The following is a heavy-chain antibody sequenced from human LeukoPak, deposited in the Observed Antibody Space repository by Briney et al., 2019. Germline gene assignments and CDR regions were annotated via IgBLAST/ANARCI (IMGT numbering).Heavy chain of an antibody. J-gene: IGHJ4*02. CDR1: GGSISSYY. D-gene: IGHD5-18*01. CDR3: ARRYSYGYDY. V-gene: IGHV4-59*08. Sequence: PSETLSLTCTVSGGSISSYYWSWIRQPPGKGLEWIGDIHHRGSSNCNPSLKSRVTISGDTSKNQFSLKLRSVTAADTAVYYCARRYSYGYDYWGQGTLVTVSS. CDR2: IHHRGSS.